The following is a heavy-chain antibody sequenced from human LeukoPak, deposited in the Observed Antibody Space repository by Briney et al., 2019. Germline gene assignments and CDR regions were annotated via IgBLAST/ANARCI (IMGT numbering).Heavy chain of an antibody. D-gene: IGHD5-12*01. CDR2: INHSGST. CDR1: GGSFSGYY. CDR3: ARQIRYSGYDYAFDI. Sequence: SETLSLTCAVYGGSFSGYYWSWIRQPPGKGLEWIGEINHSGSTNYNPSLKSRVTISVDTSKNQFSLKLSSVTAADTAVYYCARQIRYSGYDYAFDIWGQGTMVTVSS. V-gene: IGHV4-34*01. J-gene: IGHJ3*02.